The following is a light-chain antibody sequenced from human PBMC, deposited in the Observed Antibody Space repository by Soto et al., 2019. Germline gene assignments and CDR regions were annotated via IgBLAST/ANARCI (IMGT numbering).Light chain of an antibody. CDR2: DVA. Sequence: QSALTQPASVSGSPGQSIAISCTGTSSDVGDYNYVSWYQQHPGKAPKLIIYDVAKRPSGVSDRFSGSKSGSTASLTISGLKAEDEAYYYCSSYSISSTRVFGGGTKLTVL. J-gene: IGLJ3*02. CDR1: SSDVGDYNY. V-gene: IGLV2-14*03. CDR3: SSYSISSTRV.